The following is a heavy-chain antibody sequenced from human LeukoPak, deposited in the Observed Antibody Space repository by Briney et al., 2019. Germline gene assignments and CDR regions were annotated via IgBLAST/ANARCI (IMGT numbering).Heavy chain of an antibody. Sequence: SETLSLTCAVYGGSFSGYYWSWIRQPPGKGLEWIGEINHSGSTNYNSSLKSRVTISVDTSKNQFSLKLSSVTAADTAVYYCARNGNYYDSSGYPKPYYYYGMDVWGQGTTVTVSS. J-gene: IGHJ6*02. CDR3: ARNGNYYDSSGYPKPYYYYGMDV. CDR1: GGSFSGYY. CDR2: INHSGST. V-gene: IGHV4-34*01. D-gene: IGHD3-22*01.